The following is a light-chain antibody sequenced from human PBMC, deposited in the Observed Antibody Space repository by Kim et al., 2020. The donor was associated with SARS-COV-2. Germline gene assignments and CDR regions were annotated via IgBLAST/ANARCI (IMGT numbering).Light chain of an antibody. Sequence: ASVGARVTITCRTSQNINSHLNWYHQKPGRAPKLLIYAASTLQGGVPSRFSGGGSETDFTLTISSLQPEDFATYFCQQTYISPFTFGPGTKVDIK. CDR1: QNINSH. V-gene: IGKV1-39*01. CDR3: QQTYISPFT. J-gene: IGKJ3*01. CDR2: AAS.